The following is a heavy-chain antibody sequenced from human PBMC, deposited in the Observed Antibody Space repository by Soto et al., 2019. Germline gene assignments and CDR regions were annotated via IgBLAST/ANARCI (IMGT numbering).Heavy chain of an antibody. CDR1: GFTFSSYA. CDR2: ISYDGSNT. V-gene: IGHV3-30-3*01. D-gene: IGHD6-19*01. Sequence: GGSLRLSCAASGFTFSSYAMHWVRQAPGRGLEWVAVISYDGSNTYYADSVKGRFTISRDNSKNTLYLQMNSLRAEDTAVYYCARDLTYNSGWFDFWGQGTLVTVSS. CDR3: ARDLTYNSGWFDF. J-gene: IGHJ5*01.